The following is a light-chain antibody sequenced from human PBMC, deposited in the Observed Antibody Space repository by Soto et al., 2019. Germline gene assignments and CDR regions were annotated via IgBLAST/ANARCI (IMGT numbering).Light chain of an antibody. Sequence: AIQMTQSPSSLSASVGDRVTITCRASQGVRNDLGWYQQKPGKAPKLLIYAASSLQSGVPSRFSGSGSGTDFTLTISSLQPEDFATYYCLQDYNYPWGFGQVTKVDIK. V-gene: IGKV1-6*01. CDR2: AAS. CDR1: QGVRND. CDR3: LQDYNYPWG. J-gene: IGKJ1*01.